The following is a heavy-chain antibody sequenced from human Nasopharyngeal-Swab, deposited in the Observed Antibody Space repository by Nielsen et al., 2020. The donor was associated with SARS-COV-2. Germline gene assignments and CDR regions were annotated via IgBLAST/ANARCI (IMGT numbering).Heavy chain of an antibody. Sequence: WVRQAPGQGLEWMGWMNPNSGNTGYAQKFQGRVTMTRNTSISTAYMELGSLRSEDTAVYYCARALTPYYYDSSGYYYRASYYYYGMDVWGQGTTVTVSS. J-gene: IGHJ6*02. D-gene: IGHD3-22*01. CDR2: MNPNSGNT. V-gene: IGHV1-8*01. CDR3: ARALTPYYYDSSGYYYRASYYYYGMDV.